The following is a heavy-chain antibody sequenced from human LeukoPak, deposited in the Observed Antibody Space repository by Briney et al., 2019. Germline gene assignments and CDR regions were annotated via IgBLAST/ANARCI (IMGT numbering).Heavy chain of an antibody. J-gene: IGHJ4*02. V-gene: IGHV3-9*01. Sequence: PGRSLRLSCAASGFSFSDYGMHWVRQAPGKGLEWGSGIRWNSHYAGYADSVKGRFTISRDNPQNALYLQMNRLRPDDTALYYCARSGNGDLFERVQGGQGALVSVSS. CDR2: IRWNSHYA. CDR3: ARSGNGDLFERVQ. CDR1: GFSFSDYG. D-gene: IGHD1-26*01.